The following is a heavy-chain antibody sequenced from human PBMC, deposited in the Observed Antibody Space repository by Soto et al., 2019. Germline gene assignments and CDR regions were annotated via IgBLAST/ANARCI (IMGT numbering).Heavy chain of an antibody. CDR3: ARGDYYDSSGYPAFGYFDY. V-gene: IGHV1-3*01. D-gene: IGHD3-22*01. Sequence: ASVKVSCKASGYTFTSYAMHWVRQAPGQRLEWMGWINAGNGNAKYSQKLQGRVTMTTDTSTSTAYMELRSLRSDDTAVYYCARGDYYDSSGYPAFGYFDYWGQGTLVTVSS. J-gene: IGHJ4*02. CDR1: GYTFTSYA. CDR2: INAGNGNA.